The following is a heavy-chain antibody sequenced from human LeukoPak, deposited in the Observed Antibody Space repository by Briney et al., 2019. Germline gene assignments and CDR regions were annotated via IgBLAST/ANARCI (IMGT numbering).Heavy chain of an antibody. V-gene: IGHV1-69*08. J-gene: IGHJ5*02. CDR2: IIPIAGRA. CDR1: GGTFSSYT. Sequence: SVKVSCNASGGTFSSYTISWVRQAPGQGLEWMGKIIPIAGRANYAQKFQGRVTITADKSKSTVYMELSSLRSEDTAVYYCARDNFASIPRWFDPWGQGTLVTVSS. CDR3: ARDNFASIPRWFDP. D-gene: IGHD2-21*01.